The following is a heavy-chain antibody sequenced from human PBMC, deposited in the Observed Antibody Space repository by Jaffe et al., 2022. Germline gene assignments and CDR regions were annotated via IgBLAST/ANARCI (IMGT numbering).Heavy chain of an antibody. Sequence: QVQLQESGPGLVKPSETLSLTCTVSGGSVSSGSYYWSWIRQPPGKGLEWIGYIYYSGSTNYNPSLKSRVTISVDTSKNQFSLKLSSVTAADTAVYYCARECIVVVPAATHYYYYMDVWGKGTTVTVSS. J-gene: IGHJ6*03. CDR1: GGSVSSGSYY. CDR2: IYYSGST. D-gene: IGHD2-2*01. V-gene: IGHV4-61*01. CDR3: ARECIVVVPAATHYYYYMDV.